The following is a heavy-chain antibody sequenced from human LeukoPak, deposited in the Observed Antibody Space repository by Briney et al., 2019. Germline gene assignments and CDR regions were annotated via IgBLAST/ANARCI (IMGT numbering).Heavy chain of an antibody. J-gene: IGHJ1*01. D-gene: IGHD3-22*01. CDR1: GFTFSSYA. V-gene: IGHV3-23*01. CDR2: ISGSGGST. Sequence: PGGSLRLSCAASGFTFSSYAMSWVRQAPGKGLEWVSAISGSGGSTYYADSVKGRFTISRDNSKNTLYLQMNSLRAEDTAVYYCAKGRNSYYYDSSGYYYAEYFQHWGQSTLVTVSS. CDR3: AKGRNSYYYDSSGYYYAEYFQH.